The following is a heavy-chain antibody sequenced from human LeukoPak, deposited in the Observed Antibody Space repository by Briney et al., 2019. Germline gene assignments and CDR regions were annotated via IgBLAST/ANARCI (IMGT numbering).Heavy chain of an antibody. CDR2: INAGNGNT. Sequence: ASVKVSCKASGYTFTSYAMHWVRQAPGQRLEWMGWINAGNGNTKYSQEFQGRVTITRDTSASTAYMDLSSLRSEDMAVYYRARSAWIQLNPYYGSASQFDYWGQGTLVTVSS. CDR3: ARSAWIQLNPYYGSASQFDY. CDR1: GYTFTSYA. D-gene: IGHD3-10*01. J-gene: IGHJ4*02. V-gene: IGHV1-3*03.